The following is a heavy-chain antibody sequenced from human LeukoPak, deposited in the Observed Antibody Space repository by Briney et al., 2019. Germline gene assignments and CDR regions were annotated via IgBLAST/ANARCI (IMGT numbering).Heavy chain of an antibody. CDR3: AKGSGRGYSYRLEY. J-gene: IGHJ4*02. Sequence: GGSLRLSCVASGFTFSSYGMTWVRQAPGKGPEWVSVISSSAGSTYYADSVKGRFTISRDNSKNTLYLQMNSLRAEDTAVYYGAKGSGRGYSYRLEYWGQGTLVTVSS. CDR2: ISSSAGST. CDR1: GFTFSSYG. D-gene: IGHD3-16*02. V-gene: IGHV3-23*01.